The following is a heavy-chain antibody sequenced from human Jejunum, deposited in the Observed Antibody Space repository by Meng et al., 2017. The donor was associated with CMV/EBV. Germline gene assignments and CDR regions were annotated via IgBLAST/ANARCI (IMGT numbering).Heavy chain of an antibody. CDR1: TFSSYT. CDR2: ISSTSSSM. Sequence: TFSSYTMNWVRQAPGKGLEWVSSISSTSSSMYYADSVKGRFTISRDNAKNPLYLQMNSLRAEDTAVYYCARFGTMIVVEDVDYFDYWGQGTVVTVSS. V-gene: IGHV3-21*01. D-gene: IGHD3-22*01. J-gene: IGHJ4*02. CDR3: ARFGTMIVVEDVDYFDY.